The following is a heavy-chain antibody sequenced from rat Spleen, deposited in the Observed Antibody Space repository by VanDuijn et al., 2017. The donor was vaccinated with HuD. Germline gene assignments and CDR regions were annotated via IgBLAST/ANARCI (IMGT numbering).Heavy chain of an antibody. CDR2: IWNTGGT. CDR3: TRDHSSWGNYYPGGFAF. J-gene: IGHJ3*01. D-gene: IGHD1-12*01. Sequence: QVQLMESGPGLVQPSETLSLTCTVSGFSLTSYHVSWVRQFPGKGLEWMGVIWNTGGTQYNSALKSRLSITWDTSKRQVFLKMNSLQTEDTAIYFCTRDHSSWGNYYPGGFAFWGQGTLVTVSS. CDR1: GFSLTSYH. V-gene: IGHV2-15*01.